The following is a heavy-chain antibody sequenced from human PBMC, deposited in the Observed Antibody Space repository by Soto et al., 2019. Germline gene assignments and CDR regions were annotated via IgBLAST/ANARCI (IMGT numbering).Heavy chain of an antibody. CDR2: ISAYNGNT. V-gene: IGHV1-18*01. Sequence: ASVKVSCKASGYTFTSYGISWVRQAPGQGLEWMGWISAYNGNTNYAQKLQGRVTMTTDTSTSTAYMELRSLRSDDTAVYYCARRPPSSVVTAAFDIWGQGTMVTVSS. CDR1: GYTFTSYG. J-gene: IGHJ3*02. CDR3: ARRPPSSVVTAAFDI. D-gene: IGHD2-21*02.